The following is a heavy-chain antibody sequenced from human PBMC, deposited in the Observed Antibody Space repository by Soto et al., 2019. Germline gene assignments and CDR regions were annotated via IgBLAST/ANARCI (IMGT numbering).Heavy chain of an antibody. CDR2: IIPIFGTA. V-gene: IGHV1-69*13. Sequence: SVKVSCKASGGTFSSYAISWVRQAPGQGLEWMGGIIPIFGTANYAQKFQGRVTITADESTSTAYMELSSLRSEDTAVYYCAGVYASGFWSDYLWLDSWGQGTLVTVSS. CDR1: GGTFSSYA. CDR3: AGVYASGFWSDYLWLDS. J-gene: IGHJ5*02. D-gene: IGHD3-3*01.